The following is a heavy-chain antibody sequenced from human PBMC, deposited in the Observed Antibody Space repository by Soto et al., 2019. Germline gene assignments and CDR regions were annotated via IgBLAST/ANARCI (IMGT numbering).Heavy chain of an antibody. CDR1: GFTFSSYG. CDR3: AKNEVTVAPYYFDY. CDR2: ISYDGSNK. D-gene: IGHD4-17*01. V-gene: IGHV3-30*18. Sequence: SLRLSCAASGFTFSSYGMHWVRQAPGKGLEWVAVISYDGSNKYYADSVKGRFTISRDNSKNTLYLQMNSLRAEDTAVYYCAKNEVTVAPYYFDYWGQGTLVTVSS. J-gene: IGHJ4*02.